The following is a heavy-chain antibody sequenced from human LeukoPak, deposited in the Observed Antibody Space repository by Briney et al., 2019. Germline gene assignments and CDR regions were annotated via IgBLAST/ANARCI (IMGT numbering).Heavy chain of an antibody. CDR2: INPSGGST. CDR3: ARDLGATSAHFDY. D-gene: IGHD1-26*01. V-gene: IGHV1-46*01. CDR1: GYTFTGYY. J-gene: IGHJ4*02. Sequence: ASVKVSCKASGYTFTGYYMHWVRQAPGQGLEWMGIINPSGGSTSYAQKFQGRVTMTRDTSTTTVYMDLSSLRSEDTAVYYCARDLGATSAHFDYWGQGTLVTVSS.